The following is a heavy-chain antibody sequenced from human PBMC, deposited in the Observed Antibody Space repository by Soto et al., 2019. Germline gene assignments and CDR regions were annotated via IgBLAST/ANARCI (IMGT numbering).Heavy chain of an antibody. CDR3: AKSRYSDSSGDYYDF. D-gene: IGHD3-22*01. J-gene: IGHJ4*02. Sequence: EVQLLESGGGLVQPGGSLRLSCAASGFTFSNYAMSWVRQAPGKGLEWVSGIGGRATSAYYADSVKGRFAISRDNAYNTLFLQLNSLRAEDTAVYYCAKSRYSDSSGDYYDFWGQVTLVTFSS. V-gene: IGHV3-23*01. CDR1: GFTFSNYA. CDR2: IGGRATSA.